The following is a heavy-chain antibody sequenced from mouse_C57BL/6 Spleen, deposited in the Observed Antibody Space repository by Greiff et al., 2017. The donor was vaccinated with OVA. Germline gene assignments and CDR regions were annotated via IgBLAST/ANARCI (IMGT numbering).Heavy chain of an antibody. V-gene: IGHV6-3*01. CDR1: GFTFSNYW. D-gene: IGHD1-1*01. Sequence: EVKLVESGGGLVQPGGSMKLSCVASGFTFSNYWMNWVRQSPEKGLEWVAQIRLKSDNYATHYAESVKGRFTISRDDSKSSVYLQMNNLRAEDTGIYYCTAENYYGSSPAWFAYWGQGTLVTVSA. CDR3: TAENYYGSSPAWFAY. CDR2: IRLKSDNYAT. J-gene: IGHJ3*01.